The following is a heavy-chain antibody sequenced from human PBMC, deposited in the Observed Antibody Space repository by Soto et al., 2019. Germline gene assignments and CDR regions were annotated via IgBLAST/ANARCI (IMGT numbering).Heavy chain of an antibody. V-gene: IGHV4-59*13. CDR2: VFYNGRT. CDR1: GGSINNYY. J-gene: IGHJ6*02. Sequence: SETLSLTCTVSGGSINNYYWSWIRQPPGKGLEWIGFVFYNGRTDYNPSLESRVSISLDTSKSQFSLKLNSVAAADTAVYYCAKEKMVALLDGGMDVWGQGTTVTVSS. D-gene: IGHD2-8*01. CDR3: AKEKMVALLDGGMDV.